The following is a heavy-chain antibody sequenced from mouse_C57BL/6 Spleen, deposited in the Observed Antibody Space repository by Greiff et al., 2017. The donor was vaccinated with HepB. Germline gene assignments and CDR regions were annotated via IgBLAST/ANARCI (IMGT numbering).Heavy chain of an antibody. CDR3: ARDYDGYYL. CDR1: GFTFSSYA. CDR2: ISDGGSYT. D-gene: IGHD2-3*01. J-gene: IGHJ2*01. V-gene: IGHV5-4*01. Sequence: EVQLVESGGGLVKPGGSLKLSCAASGFTFSSYAMSWVRQTPEKRLEWVATISDGGSYTYYPANVKGRFTITRDNAKNNLYLQMSHLKSEDTAMYYCARDYDGYYLWGQGTTLTVSS.